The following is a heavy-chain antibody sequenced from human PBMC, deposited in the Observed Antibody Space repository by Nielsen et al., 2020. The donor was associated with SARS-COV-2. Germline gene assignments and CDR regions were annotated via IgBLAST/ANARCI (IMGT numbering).Heavy chain of an antibody. CDR2: ISNSGSSK. D-gene: IGHD2-8*01. CDR1: GFTFSDYY. Sequence: GESLKISCAASGFTFSDYYMTWLRQAPGKGLEWVSFISNSGSSKYYADSVRDQFTISRDNGKNSLYLQMNSLRAEDTAVYYCAKDMYPHPEVFDYWGQGTLVTVSS. J-gene: IGHJ4*02. V-gene: IGHV3-11*01. CDR3: AKDMYPHPEVFDY.